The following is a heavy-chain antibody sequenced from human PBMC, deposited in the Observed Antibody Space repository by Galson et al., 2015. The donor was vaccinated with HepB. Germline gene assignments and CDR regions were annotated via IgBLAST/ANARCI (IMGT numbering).Heavy chain of an antibody. V-gene: IGHV3-74*01. Sequence: SLRLSCAASVFTFNSYWMHWVRQAPGKGLVWVSLINHDGSSTNYADSVRGRFTISRDNAKNTLYLQMNSLRADDTAVYYCARVPYRGYYYDMDVWGQGTTVTVSS. D-gene: IGHD3-10*01. J-gene: IGHJ6*02. CDR1: VFTFNSYW. CDR2: INHDGSST. CDR3: ARVPYRGYYYDMDV.